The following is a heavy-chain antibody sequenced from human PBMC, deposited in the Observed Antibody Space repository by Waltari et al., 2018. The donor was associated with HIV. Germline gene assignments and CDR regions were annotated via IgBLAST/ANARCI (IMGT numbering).Heavy chain of an antibody. V-gene: IGHV3-15*01. D-gene: IGHD2-21*01. CDR2: IKSKNDGGTI. CDR3: VTDAVAVPLDTAY. J-gene: IGHJ4*02. CDR1: GFPFIKAW. Sequence: EAHLVESGAGVVEPGGSHKDTCTVAGFPFIKAWMTWVRQAAGKGLEWLGRIKSKNDGGTIDYAAPVKDRVTILRDDSKHTLYLEMSSLKIEDTGIYYCVTDAVAVPLDTAYWGQGTLVTVSS.